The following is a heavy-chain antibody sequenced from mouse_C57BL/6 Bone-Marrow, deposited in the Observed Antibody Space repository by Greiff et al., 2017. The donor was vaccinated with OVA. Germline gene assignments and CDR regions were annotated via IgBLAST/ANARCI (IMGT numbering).Heavy chain of an antibody. CDR1: GYTFTSYG. CDR3: ARSLYDYDGFAY. V-gene: IGHV1-81*01. CDR2: ISPRSGNT. J-gene: IGHJ3*01. D-gene: IGHD2-4*01. Sequence: QVQLQQSGAELARPGASVKLSCKASGYTFTSYGISWVKQRTGQGLEWIGEISPRSGNTYYNEKFKGKATLTADKSSSTAYMELRSLTSEDSAVYVCARSLYDYDGFAYWGQGTLVTVSA.